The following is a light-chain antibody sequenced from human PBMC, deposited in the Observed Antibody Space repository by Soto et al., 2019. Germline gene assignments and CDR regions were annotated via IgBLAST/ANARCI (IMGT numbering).Light chain of an antibody. J-gene: IGKJ4*01. CDR1: QSISTW. Sequence: DIQMTQSPSTLSASVGDRVTITCRASQSISTWFGWYQQKPGQAPKLLIYPASSLESGVPSRFSGSGSGTEFPISNSSLQPDDFAFYYCPQYNTFLTFGGGTKVEIK. CDR2: PAS. CDR3: PQYNTFLT. V-gene: IGKV1-5*03.